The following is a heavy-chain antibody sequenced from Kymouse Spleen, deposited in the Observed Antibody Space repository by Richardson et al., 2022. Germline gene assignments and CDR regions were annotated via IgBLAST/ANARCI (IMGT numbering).Heavy chain of an antibody. J-gene: IGHJ5*02. V-gene: IGHV4-34*01. CDR2: INHSGST. Sequence: QVQLQQWGAGLLKPSETLSLTCAVYGGSFSGYYWSWIRQPPGKGLEWIGEINHSGSTNYNPSLKSRVTISVDTSKNQFSLKLSSVTAADTAVYYCARSITMHWFDPWGQGTLVTVSS. CDR3: ARSITMHWFDP. D-gene: IGHD3-10*01,IGHD3-22*01. CDR1: GGSFSGYY.